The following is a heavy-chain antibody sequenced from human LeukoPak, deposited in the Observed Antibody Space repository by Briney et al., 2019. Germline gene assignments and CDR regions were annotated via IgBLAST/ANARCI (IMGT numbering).Heavy chain of an antibody. D-gene: IGHD2-15*01. CDR2: IYTSGGT. CDR1: GDSISSYY. Sequence: SETLSLTCTVSGDSISSYYWSWIRQPPGKGLEWIGYIYTSGGTNYIPSLKGRVTISIDTSMNQFSLKLSSVTAADTAVYFCARRVLGYCRGGSCYGLSYYMDVWGEGTTVTVSS. J-gene: IGHJ6*03. CDR3: ARRVLGYCRGGSCYGLSYYMDV. V-gene: IGHV4-4*09.